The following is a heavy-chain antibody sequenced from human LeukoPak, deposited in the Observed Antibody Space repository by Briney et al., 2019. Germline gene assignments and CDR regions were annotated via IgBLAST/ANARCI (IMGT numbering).Heavy chain of an antibody. Sequence: GGSLRLSCAASGFTFSRYWMTWVRQAPGKGLEWVANIKEDGSEKYYVDSVEGRFTISRDNAKKSLYLQMNSLRAEDTAVYYCARGRYGDYYDGFDVWGQGTLVTVSS. CDR3: ARGRYGDYYDGFDV. CDR2: IKEDGSEK. CDR1: GFTFSRYW. V-gene: IGHV3-7*01. D-gene: IGHD4-17*01. J-gene: IGHJ3*01.